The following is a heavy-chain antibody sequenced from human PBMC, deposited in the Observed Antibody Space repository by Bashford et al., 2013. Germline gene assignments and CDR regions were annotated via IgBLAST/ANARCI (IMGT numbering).Heavy chain of an antibody. CDR3: ARGEQLDI. CDR2: ISPYHVNT. CDR1: GYIFTTYG. D-gene: IGHD1-26*01. J-gene: IGHJ3*02. Sequence: ASVKVSCKTSGYIFTTYGINWVRQAPGQGLEWMGWISPYHVNTNYAQNIKDRVTMTTDTSTRTAYMELRSLRSDDTAVYYCARGEQLDIWGQGTMVTVSS. V-gene: IGHV1-18*01.